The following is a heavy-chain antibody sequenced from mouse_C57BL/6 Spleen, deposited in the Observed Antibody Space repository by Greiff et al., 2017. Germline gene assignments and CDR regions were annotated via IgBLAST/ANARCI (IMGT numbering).Heavy chain of an antibody. CDR3: ARGGFSYAMDY. CDR2: ISYSGST. V-gene: IGHV3-8*01. Sequence: VQLKESGPGLAKPSQTLSLTCSVTGYSIPSDYWNWIRKFPGNKLEYMGYISYSGSTYYNPSLKSRISIPRDTSKNQYYLQLNSVTTEDTATYYCARGGFSYAMDYWGQGTSVTVSA. J-gene: IGHJ4*01. CDR1: GYSIPSDY.